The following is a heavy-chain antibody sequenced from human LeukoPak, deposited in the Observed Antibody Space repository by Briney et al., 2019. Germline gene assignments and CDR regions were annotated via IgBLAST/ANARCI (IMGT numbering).Heavy chain of an antibody. J-gene: IGHJ4*02. CDR3: AKEGSGYFDY. Sequence: GGSLRLSCAASGFTFSSYWMSWVRQAPGKGLEWVANIKQDGSEKYYVDSVKGRFTISRDNSKNTLYLQMNSLRAEDTAVYYCAKEGSGYFDYRGQGTLVTVSS. D-gene: IGHD1-26*01. V-gene: IGHV3-7*03. CDR1: GFTFSSYW. CDR2: IKQDGSEK.